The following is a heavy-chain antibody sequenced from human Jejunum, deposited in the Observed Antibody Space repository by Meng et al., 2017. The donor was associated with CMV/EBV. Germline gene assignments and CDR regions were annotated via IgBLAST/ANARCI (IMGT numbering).Heavy chain of an antibody. V-gene: IGHV4-4*02. Sequence: NWWNWVRQAPGKGLEWIGEIYSRWEINYNPSLKSRVTISMENSKNQFSLKLNSVTAADTAVYYCARGRTCSITSCYRGPSLDYWGQGTLVTVSS. J-gene: IGHJ4*02. D-gene: IGHD2-2*02. CDR1: NW. CDR3: ARGRTCSITSCYRGPSLDY. CDR2: IYSRWEI.